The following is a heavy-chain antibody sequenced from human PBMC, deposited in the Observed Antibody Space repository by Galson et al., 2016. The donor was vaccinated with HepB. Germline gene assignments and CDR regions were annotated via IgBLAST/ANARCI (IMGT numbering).Heavy chain of an antibody. CDR2: VHWDDER. J-gene: IGHJ4*02. D-gene: IGHD6-6*01. CDR3: ARRRSTSYYFDF. V-gene: IGHV2-5*02. CDR1: GFSLNTPAVG. Sequence: PALVKPTQTLTLTCTFSGFSLNTPAVGVGWIRQPPGKALEWLALVHWDDERRYSPSLKSRLIIYKDTSENQVVLTMTNVDPVDTATYYCARRRSTSYYFDFWGQGILVTVSS.